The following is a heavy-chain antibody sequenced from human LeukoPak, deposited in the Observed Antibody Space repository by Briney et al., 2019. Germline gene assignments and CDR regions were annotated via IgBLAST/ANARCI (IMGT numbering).Heavy chain of an antibody. V-gene: IGHV4-59*01. J-gene: IGHJ2*01. CDR3: ARVYYSNSYDYWYFDL. CDR1: GYSISNGYY. Sequence: SETLSLTCTVSGYSISNGYYWGWIRQPPGKGLEWIGYIFYSGSTNYNPSLKSRVTISVDTSKNQFSLKLSSVTAADTAVYYCARVYYSNSYDYWYFDLWGRGTLVTVSS. CDR2: IFYSGST. D-gene: IGHD6-13*01.